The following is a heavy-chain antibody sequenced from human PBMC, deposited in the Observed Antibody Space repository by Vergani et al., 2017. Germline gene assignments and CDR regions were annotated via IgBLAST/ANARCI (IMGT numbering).Heavy chain of an antibody. V-gene: IGHV1-69*08. CDR3: ARDVGDIAAAGYFDY. D-gene: IGHD6-13*01. J-gene: IGHJ4*02. Sequence: QVQLVQSGAEVKKPGSSVKVSCKAFGGTFSSYTISWVRQAPGQGLEWMGRIIPILGIANYAQKFQGRVTITADKSTSTAYMELSSLRSEDKAVYYCARDVGDIAAAGYFDYWGQGTLVTVSS. CDR1: GGTFSSYT. CDR2: IIPILGIA.